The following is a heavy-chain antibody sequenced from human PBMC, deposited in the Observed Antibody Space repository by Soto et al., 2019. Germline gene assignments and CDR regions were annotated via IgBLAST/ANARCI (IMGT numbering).Heavy chain of an antibody. V-gene: IGHV3-11*06. J-gene: IGHJ4*02. D-gene: IGHD6-13*01. CDR2: ISNTNAYT. CDR3: ARSMRQGSNRPDY. CDR1: GFTFNDHY. Sequence: GGSLRLSCEASGFTFNDHYMRWIRQAPGKGLEWISYISNTNAYTIYADSVRGRFTISRDNAKNSLYLQMTSLRVEDTAVYYCARSMRQGSNRPDYWGQGTLVTVSS.